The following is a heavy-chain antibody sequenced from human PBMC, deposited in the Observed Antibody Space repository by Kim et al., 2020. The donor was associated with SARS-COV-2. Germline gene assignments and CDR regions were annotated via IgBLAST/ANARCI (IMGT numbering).Heavy chain of an antibody. Sequence: VCSVKGRLTISRDNAKNSLYLKMNSLRGEDTAVYYCAIGRGYGGPNWFDPWGQGTLVTVSS. V-gene: IGHV3-7*03. CDR3: AIGRGYGGPNWFDP. J-gene: IGHJ5*02. D-gene: IGHD4-17*01.